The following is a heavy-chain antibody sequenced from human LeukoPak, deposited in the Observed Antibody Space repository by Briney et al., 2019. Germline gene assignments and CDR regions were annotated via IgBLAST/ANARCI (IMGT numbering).Heavy chain of an antibody. CDR1: GGSISSSNW. J-gene: IGHJ4*02. D-gene: IGHD3-9*01. CDR2: IYHSGST. V-gene: IGHV4-4*02. CDR3: ARESYDILTGRYYFDY. Sequence: EPSGTLSLTCAVSGGSISSSNWWSWVRQPPGKGLEWIGEIYHSGSTNYNPSLKSRVTISVDKSKNQFSLKLSSVTAADTAVYYCARESYDILTGRYYFDYWGQGTLVTVSS.